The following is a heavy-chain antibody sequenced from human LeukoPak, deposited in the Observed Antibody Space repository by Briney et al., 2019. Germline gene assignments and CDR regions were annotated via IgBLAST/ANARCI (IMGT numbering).Heavy chain of an antibody. D-gene: IGHD3-22*01. CDR1: GYTFTSYD. Sequence: ASVKVSCKASGYTFTSYDINWVRQATGQGLEWMGWMNPNSGNTGYAQKFQGRVTMTRNTSISIAYMELSSLRSEDTAVYYCARMYYDSSGNPEGAFDIWGQGTMVTVSS. J-gene: IGHJ3*02. CDR2: MNPNSGNT. V-gene: IGHV1-8*01. CDR3: ARMYYDSSGNPEGAFDI.